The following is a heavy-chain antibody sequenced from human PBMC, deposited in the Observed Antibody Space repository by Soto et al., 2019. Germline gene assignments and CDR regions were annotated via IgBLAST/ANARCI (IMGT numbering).Heavy chain of an antibody. D-gene: IGHD3-3*01. CDR3: ARDNDLASSYWFDP. CDR1: GYTFTSYG. J-gene: IGHJ5*02. V-gene: IGHV1-69*13. Sequence: SVKVSCKASGYTFTSYGISWVRQAPGQGLEWMGWIIPIFGTANYAQKLQGRVTITADESTSTAYMELSSLRSEDTAVYYCARDNDLASSYWFDPWGQGTLVTVSS. CDR2: IIPIFGTA.